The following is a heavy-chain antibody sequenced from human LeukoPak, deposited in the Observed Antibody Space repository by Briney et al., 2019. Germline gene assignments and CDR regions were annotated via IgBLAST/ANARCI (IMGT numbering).Heavy chain of an antibody. CDR2: TYYSGST. J-gene: IGHJ4*02. Sequence: SETLSLTCTVSGDSISSDAFYWSWVRQHPGKGLEWIGYTYYSGSTSYNPSLKSRPTISVDTSKNQFSLKLRSVTAADTAVYYCARGVSVYYDSSGYYYFDYWGRGTLVTVSS. D-gene: IGHD3-22*01. CDR3: ARGVSVYYDSSGYYYFDY. V-gene: IGHV4-31*03. CDR1: GDSISSDAFY.